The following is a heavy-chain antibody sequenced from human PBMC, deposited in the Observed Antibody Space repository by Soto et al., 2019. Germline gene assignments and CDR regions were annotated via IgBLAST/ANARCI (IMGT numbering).Heavy chain of an antibody. Sequence: QVQLVESGGGVVQPGRSLRLSCAASGFTFSSSAMHWVRQAPGKGLEWVAVISYDGSNKYYADSVKGRFTISRDNSKNTLYMQMNSLRGEDTAVYYCARDKRDLRFLEWSYYFDYWGQGTLVTVSS. V-gene: IGHV3-30-3*01. D-gene: IGHD3-3*01. J-gene: IGHJ4*02. CDR2: ISYDGSNK. CDR3: ARDKRDLRFLEWSYYFDY. CDR1: GFTFSSSA.